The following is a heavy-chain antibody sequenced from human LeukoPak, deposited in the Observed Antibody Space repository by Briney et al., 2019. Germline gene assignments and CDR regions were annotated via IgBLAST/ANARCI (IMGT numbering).Heavy chain of an antibody. CDR3: ASRVYGLGSFNY. V-gene: IGHV4-39*01. CDR1: GDSISSTSYY. D-gene: IGHD3-10*01. CDR2: IYNSGTT. J-gene: IGHJ4*01. Sequence: TASETLSLTCTVSGDSISSTSYYSDWIRQPPGKGLEWIGSIYNSGTTYYNPSLNSRVTISVYTSKNQFSLKVSSVTAADTAVYYCASRVYGLGSFNYWGQGTLVTVSS.